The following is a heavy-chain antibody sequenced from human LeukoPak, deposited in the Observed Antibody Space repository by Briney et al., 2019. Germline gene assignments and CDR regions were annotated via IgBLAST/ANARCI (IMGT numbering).Heavy chain of an antibody. J-gene: IGHJ4*02. D-gene: IGHD2-15*01. Sequence: GGSLKLSCAASGFTFSASTMHWVRQASGKGLEWVDRIRSKGNSYATAYAASVKGRFTISRDDSKNTAYLQMNSLKTEDTAVYYCTRHEDCSGASCYSPHDYWGQGTLVTVSS. V-gene: IGHV3-73*01. CDR3: TRHEDCSGASCYSPHDY. CDR1: GFTFSAST. CDR2: IRSKGNSYAT.